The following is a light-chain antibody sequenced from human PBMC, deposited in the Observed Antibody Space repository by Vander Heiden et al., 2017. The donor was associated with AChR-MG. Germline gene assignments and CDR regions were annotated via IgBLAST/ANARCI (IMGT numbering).Light chain of an antibody. V-gene: IGLV1-40*01. CDR2: GNN. CDR1: RSNIGAGYD. Sequence: QSVLTQPPSVSGAPGQRVTISCTGSRSNIGAGYDVHGYKQLPGTAHKLLIYGNNNRPSGVPDRFSGSKSGTSASLAITGLQAEDEADDYCQSYDSSLSAYVVFGGGTKLTVL. J-gene: IGLJ2*01. CDR3: QSYDSSLSAYVV.